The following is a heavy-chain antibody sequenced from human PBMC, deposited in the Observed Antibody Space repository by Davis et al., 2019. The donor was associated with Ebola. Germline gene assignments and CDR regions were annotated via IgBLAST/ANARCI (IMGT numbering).Heavy chain of an antibody. J-gene: IGHJ3*02. CDR2: IYHSGST. V-gene: IGHV4-30-2*05. Sequence: PSETLSLTCAVSGGSISSGGYSWSWIRQPPGKGLEWIGYIYHSGSTYYNPSLKSRVTISVDTSKNQFSLKLSSVTAADTAVYYCARLSGVLDAFDIWGQGTMVTVSS. CDR3: ARLSGVLDAFDI. D-gene: IGHD6-25*01. CDR1: GGSISSGGYS.